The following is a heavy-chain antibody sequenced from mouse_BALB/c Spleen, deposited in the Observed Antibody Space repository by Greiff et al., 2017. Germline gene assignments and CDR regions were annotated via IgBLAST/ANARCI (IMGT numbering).Heavy chain of an antibody. V-gene: IGHV1S137*01. J-gene: IGHJ2*01. CDR3: ARSGTTDSFFDY. Sequence: QVQLQQSGAELVRPGVSVKISCKGSGYTFTDYAMHWVKQSHAKSLEWIGVISTYYGDASYNQKFKGKATMTVDKSSSTAYMELARLTSEDSAIYYCARSGTTDSFFDYWGQGTTLTVSS. CDR1: GYTFTDYA. CDR2: ISTYYGDA. D-gene: IGHD1-1*01.